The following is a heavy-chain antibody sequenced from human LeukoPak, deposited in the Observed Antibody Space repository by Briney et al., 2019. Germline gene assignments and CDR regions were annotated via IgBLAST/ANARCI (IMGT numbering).Heavy chain of an antibody. Sequence: PGGSLRLSCAASGFTVSSNYMNWVRQAPGKGLEWVSVIYSGGSTYYADSVKGRFTISRDNSKNTLYLQMNSLRAEDTAVYYCAKGVDYGDYYNWFDPWGQGTLVTVSS. J-gene: IGHJ5*02. D-gene: IGHD4-17*01. CDR3: AKGVDYGDYYNWFDP. CDR1: GFTVSSNY. CDR2: IYSGGST. V-gene: IGHV3-53*05.